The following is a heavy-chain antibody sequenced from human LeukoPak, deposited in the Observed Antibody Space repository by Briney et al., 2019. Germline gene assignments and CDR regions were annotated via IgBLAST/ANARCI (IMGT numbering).Heavy chain of an antibody. CDR2: IYTSGST. CDR3: ARVLLPYGSGGCWFDP. CDR1: GGSISSYY. D-gene: IGHD3-10*01. Sequence: SETLSLTCTVSGGSISSYYWSWIRQPAGKGLEWIGRIYTSGSTNYNPSLKSRVTMSVDTSKNRFSLKLSSVTAADTAVYYCARVLLPYGSGGCWFDPWGQGTLVTVSS. V-gene: IGHV4-4*07. J-gene: IGHJ5*02.